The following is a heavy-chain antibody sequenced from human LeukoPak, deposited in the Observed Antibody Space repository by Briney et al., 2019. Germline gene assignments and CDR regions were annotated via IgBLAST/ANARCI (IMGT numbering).Heavy chain of an antibody. CDR2: ISGSGGST. CDR1: GFTFSSYA. CDR3: AKDLPGTVTSYLGWFDP. Sequence: GGSLRLSCAASGFTFSSYAMSWVRQPPGKGLEWVSAISGSGGSTSYADSSTGRLTTTRDNSKNTLYLQMNSLRAEDTAVYYCAKDLPGTVTSYLGWFDPWGQGTLVTVSS. J-gene: IGHJ5*02. V-gene: IGHV3-23*01. D-gene: IGHD4-17*01.